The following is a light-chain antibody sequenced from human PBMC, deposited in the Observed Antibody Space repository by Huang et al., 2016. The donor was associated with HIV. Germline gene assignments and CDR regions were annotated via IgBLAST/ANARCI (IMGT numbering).Light chain of an antibody. CDR3: QQYDNFPYT. CDR1: QDISNY. V-gene: IGKV1-33*01. CDR2: DAS. J-gene: IGKJ2*01. Sequence: DIQLSQSPFSRSASVGDRVTITCQASQDISNYLSWYQMIPGKAPKLLVYDASNLQSGVPARFSGSASGTDFSFTSSSLQSGDIATYYCQQYDNFPYTFGQGTKLVMK.